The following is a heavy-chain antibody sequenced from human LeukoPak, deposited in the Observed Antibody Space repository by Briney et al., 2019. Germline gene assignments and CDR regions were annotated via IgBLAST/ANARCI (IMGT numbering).Heavy chain of an antibody. CDR2: IIWNSGSI. V-gene: IGHV3-9*01. D-gene: IGHD5-18*01. CDR1: GFTFSSYE. J-gene: IGHJ4*02. CDR3: AKDTRGYSYGYLDY. Sequence: GGSLRLSCAASGFTFSSYEMNWARQAPGRGREWVSGIIWNSGSIGYAASVKGRFTISRDNAKNSMYLQMNSLRAEDTALYYCAKDTRGYSYGYLDYWGQGTLVTVSS.